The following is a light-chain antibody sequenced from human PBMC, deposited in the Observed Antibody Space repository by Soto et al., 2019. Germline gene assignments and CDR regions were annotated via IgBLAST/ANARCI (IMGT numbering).Light chain of an antibody. J-gene: IGLJ2*01. CDR3: TSWTTRTTMK. CDR2: DVN. Sequence: QSALTQPASVSGSPGQSITISCTGTSSDVGAYNDVSWYQQHPGKAPKLMIYDVNIRPSGVSNRFSGSKSSNTASLTISGLQAEDEADYYCTSWTTRTTMKLGGGTKLTVL. V-gene: IGLV2-14*01. CDR1: SSDVGAYND.